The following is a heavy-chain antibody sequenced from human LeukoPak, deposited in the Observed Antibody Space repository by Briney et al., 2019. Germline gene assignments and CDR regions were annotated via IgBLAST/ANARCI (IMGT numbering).Heavy chain of an antibody. Sequence: GGSLRLSCAASGFTFSDCYMSWIRQAPGKGLEWVSYISSSGGTIYYADSVKGRFTISRDNAKNSLYLQMNSLRAEDTAVYYCARGGYDDILTGDWYFDLWGRGTLVTVSS. V-gene: IGHV3-11*04. CDR1: GFTFSDCY. J-gene: IGHJ2*01. D-gene: IGHD3-9*01. CDR3: ARGGYDDILTGDWYFDL. CDR2: ISSSGGTI.